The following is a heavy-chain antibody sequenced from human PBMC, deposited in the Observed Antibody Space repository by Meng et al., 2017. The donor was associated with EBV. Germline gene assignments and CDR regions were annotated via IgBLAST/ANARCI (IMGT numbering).Heavy chain of an antibody. V-gene: IGHV1-69*01. Sequence: QVQVVQSAVEVKRPGSSVKVSCKTSGGPFRYYAISWVRQAPGQGLEWLGGFLPRLGAPNYAQKFHGRVKITADESTSTHYMDLSSLRSEDTAIYYCASESGRGYTPDYWGQGTLVTVSS. CDR2: FLPRLGAP. CDR1: GGPFRYYA. D-gene: IGHD3-10*01. CDR3: ASESGRGYTPDY. J-gene: IGHJ4*02.